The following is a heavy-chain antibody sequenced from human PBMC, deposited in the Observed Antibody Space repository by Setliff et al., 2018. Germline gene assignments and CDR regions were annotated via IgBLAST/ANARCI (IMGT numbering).Heavy chain of an antibody. V-gene: IGHV1-3*01. Sequence: ASVKVSCKASGYTFTSYGISWVRQAPGQGLEWMGWINAGNGNTKYSQKFQGRVTITRDASASTAYMELSSLRSEDTAVYYCARSGWLREYYFDYWGQGTLVTVSS. J-gene: IGHJ4*02. CDR3: ARSGWLREYYFDY. CDR1: GYTFTSYG. D-gene: IGHD5-12*01. CDR2: INAGNGNT.